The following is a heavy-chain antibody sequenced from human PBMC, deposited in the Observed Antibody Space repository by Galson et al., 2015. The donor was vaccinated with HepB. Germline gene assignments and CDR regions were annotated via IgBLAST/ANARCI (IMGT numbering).Heavy chain of an antibody. CDR2: IYPGDSDT. Sequence: QSGAEVKKHGDSLKNSCKGSGYSFTTYWIGWVRQMPGKGLEWRGIIYPGDSDTRYSPSFQGHVTISADKSISTAYLQWSSLEASDTAMYYCARQRYADYAADYWGQGTLLTVSS. D-gene: IGHD4-17*01. J-gene: IGHJ4*02. CDR3: ARQRYADYAADY. CDR1: GYSFTTYW. V-gene: IGHV5-51*01.